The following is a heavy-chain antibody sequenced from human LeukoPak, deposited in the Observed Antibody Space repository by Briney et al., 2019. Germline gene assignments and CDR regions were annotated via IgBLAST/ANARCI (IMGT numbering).Heavy chain of an antibody. CDR1: GGSISSYY. J-gene: IGHJ6*02. CDR2: IYYSGST. V-gene: IGHV4-59*01. Sequence: SETLSLTCTVSGGSISSYYWSWIRQPPGKGLEWIWYIYYSGSTNYNPSLKSRVTISVDTSKNQFSLKLSSVTAADTAVYYCARDRGEMATMRDYYYGMDVWGQGTTVTVSS. CDR3: ARDRGEMATMRDYYYGMDV. D-gene: IGHD5-24*01.